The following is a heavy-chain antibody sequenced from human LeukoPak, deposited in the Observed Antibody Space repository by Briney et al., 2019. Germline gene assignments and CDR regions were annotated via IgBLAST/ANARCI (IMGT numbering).Heavy chain of an antibody. D-gene: IGHD5-18*01. V-gene: IGHV3-48*03. J-gene: IGHJ4*02. CDR1: GFTFSSYG. CDR3: ARQVGYSYGYGESSD. Sequence: GGSLRLSCAASGFTFSSYGMNWVRQAPGKGLEWASYISSSGSTIYYADSVKGRFTISRDNAKNSLYLQMNSLRAEDTAVYYCARQVGYSYGYGESSDWGQGTLVTVSS. CDR2: ISSSGSTI.